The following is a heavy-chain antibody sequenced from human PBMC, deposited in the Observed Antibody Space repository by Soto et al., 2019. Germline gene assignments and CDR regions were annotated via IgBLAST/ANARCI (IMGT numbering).Heavy chain of an antibody. J-gene: IGHJ5*02. CDR1: GYTFINYG. CDR3: ARDVRATYDFWSVDWFDP. V-gene: IGHV1-18*01. CDR2: ISAYNGNT. Sequence: QVQLVQSGAEVKKPGASVKVSCKASGYTFINYGISWVRQAPGQGLEWMGWISAYNGNTNYAQKLQGRVTKTTDTSTSTAYMELRSLRSDVTAVYYCARDVRATYDFWSVDWFDPWGQGTLVTVSS. D-gene: IGHD3-3*01.